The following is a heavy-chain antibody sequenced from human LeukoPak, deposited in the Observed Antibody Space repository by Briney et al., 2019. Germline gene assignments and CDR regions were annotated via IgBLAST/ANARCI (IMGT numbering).Heavy chain of an antibody. V-gene: IGHV3-30*04. Sequence: GRSLRLSCAASGFTFSSYAMHWVRQAPGKGLEWVAVISYDGSNKYYADSVKGRFTISRDNSKNTLYLQMNSLRAEDTAVYYCARDGRSYYDSSGYYYPGRYFDYWGQGTLVTVSS. CDR1: GFTFSSYA. D-gene: IGHD3-22*01. CDR3: ARDGRSYYDSSGYYYPGRYFDY. CDR2: ISYDGSNK. J-gene: IGHJ4*02.